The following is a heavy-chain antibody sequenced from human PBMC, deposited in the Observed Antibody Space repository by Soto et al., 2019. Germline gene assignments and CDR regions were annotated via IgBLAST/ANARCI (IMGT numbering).Heavy chain of an antibody. J-gene: IGHJ6*02. D-gene: IGHD6-13*01. CDR2: IFSNNER. CDR3: ARLVADSSWYHYGLDV. V-gene: IGHV2-26*03. Sequence: QVTLKESGPVLVKTTETLTLTCNISGFSLTTGRMGVSWIRQPPGKALEWVALIFSNNERSYSTPLQSRLSISDDTSKSQVVLTMANVDPVDTATYYCARLVADSSWYHYGLDVWGQGTTVTVS. CDR1: GFSLTTGRMG.